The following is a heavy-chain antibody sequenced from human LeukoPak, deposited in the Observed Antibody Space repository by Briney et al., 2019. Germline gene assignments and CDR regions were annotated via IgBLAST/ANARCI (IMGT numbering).Heavy chain of an antibody. CDR3: AKDLLSQQVARCFDY. J-gene: IGHJ4*01. V-gene: IGHV3-23*01. CDR2: ISNSGSST. Sequence: PGGSLRLACAAAGFTFSTYAMSWVRQAPGKVLEWVSVISNSGSSTHHAEPVKGRFSTSRDNSRNKLYLHMTSLRTAATAVYYCAKDLLSQQVARCFDYWGHGTLVTVSS. D-gene: IGHD6-13*01. CDR1: GFTFSTYA.